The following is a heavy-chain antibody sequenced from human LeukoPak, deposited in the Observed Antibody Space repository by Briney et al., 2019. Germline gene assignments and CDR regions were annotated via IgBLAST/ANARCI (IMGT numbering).Heavy chain of an antibody. CDR2: ISYDGSNK. CDR3: AKGGLVHRFDP. Sequence: GGSLRLSCAASGFTFSSYAMHWVRQAPGKGLEWVAVISYDGSNKYYADSVKGRFTISRDNSKNTLYLQMNSLRADDTAVYYCAKGGLVHRFDPWGQGTLVTVSS. V-gene: IGHV3-30*04. J-gene: IGHJ5*02. CDR1: GFTFSSYA.